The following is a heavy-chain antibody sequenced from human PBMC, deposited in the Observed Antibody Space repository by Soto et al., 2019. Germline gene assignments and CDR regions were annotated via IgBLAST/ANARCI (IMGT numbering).Heavy chain of an antibody. J-gene: IGHJ1*01. CDR1: GFTVSNYA. CDR3: AKGRDSSRLYCFFHC. Sequence: EVQLLESGGGLVQPGGSLKLSCAASGFTVSNYAMTWVRQAPGKGLEWVSGISGSDDRTYYADSVKGRFTISRDNSKNTLSLQMSSLRAEATAVYYCAKGRDSSRLYCFFHCWGQGTLVTVSS. CDR2: ISGSDDRT. D-gene: IGHD6-13*01. V-gene: IGHV3-23*01.